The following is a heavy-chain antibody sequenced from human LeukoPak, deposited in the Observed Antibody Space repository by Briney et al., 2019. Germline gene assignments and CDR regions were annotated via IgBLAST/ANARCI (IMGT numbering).Heavy chain of an antibody. D-gene: IGHD6-6*01. V-gene: IGHV3-23*01. CDR2: ISGSGGST. Sequence: GGSLRLSCAASGFTFSSYAMSWVRQAPGKRLEWVSAISGSGGSTYYADSVKGRFTISRDNSKNTLYLQMNSLRAEDTAVYYCAKATARYDAFDTWGQGTMVTVSS. CDR3: AKATARYDAFDT. CDR1: GFTFSSYA. J-gene: IGHJ3*02.